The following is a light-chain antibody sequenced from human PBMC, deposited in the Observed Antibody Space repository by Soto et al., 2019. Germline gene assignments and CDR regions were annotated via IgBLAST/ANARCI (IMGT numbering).Light chain of an antibody. CDR2: KAS. CDR3: QEYNAYSMT. V-gene: IGKV1-5*03. CDR1: QSISSW. Sequence: DIQMPQIPSTLSAYVGDRVTITCRASQSISSWLAWYQQKPGKAPKLLIYKASTLETGVPSRFSGSGSGTEFTLSISSLQPDDFGTYYCQEYNAYSMTFGHGTRLEI. J-gene: IGKJ5*01.